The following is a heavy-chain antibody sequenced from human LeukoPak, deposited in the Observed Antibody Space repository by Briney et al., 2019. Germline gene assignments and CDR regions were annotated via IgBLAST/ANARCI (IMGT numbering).Heavy chain of an antibody. V-gene: IGHV4-59*12. CDR2: VYYSGST. Sequence: PSETLSLTCTVSGGSISTYYWSWIRQPPGKGLEWIGYVYYSGSTNYNPSLKSRVTISVDTSKNQFSLKLSSVTAADTAVYYCARASSGEQQLVPWGQGTLVTVSS. CDR3: ARASSGEQQLVP. CDR1: GGSISTYY. J-gene: IGHJ5*02. D-gene: IGHD6-13*01.